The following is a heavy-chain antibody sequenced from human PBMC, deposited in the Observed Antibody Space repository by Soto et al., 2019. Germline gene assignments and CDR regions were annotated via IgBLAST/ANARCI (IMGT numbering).Heavy chain of an antibody. Sequence: SETLSLTCTVSGGSISSYYWSWIRQPAGKGLEWIGHIYISGSSNYNPSLKSRVTMSIDTSKNQFSPNLSSVTAADTAVYYCARGYCSGTSCHRDWFDPWGQGTPVTVS. V-gene: IGHV4-4*07. CDR3: ARGYCSGTSCHRDWFDP. CDR2: IYISGSS. J-gene: IGHJ5*02. D-gene: IGHD2-2*02. CDR1: GGSISSYY.